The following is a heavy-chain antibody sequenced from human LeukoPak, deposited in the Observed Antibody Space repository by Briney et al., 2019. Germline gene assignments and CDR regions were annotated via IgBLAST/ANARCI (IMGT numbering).Heavy chain of an antibody. CDR3: ATRPRDSSGYYLGAFDG. CDR1: GFTFSSYA. CDR2: IGASGADT. V-gene: IGHV3-23*01. Sequence: PGGSLRLSREASGFTFSSYAMAWVRQAPGKGLDWVSVIGASGADTYYSDSAKGRFTVSRDNSKDTLFLHMSSLRAEDTAVYFCATRPRDSSGYYLGAFDGWGQGTTVTVSS. J-gene: IGHJ3*01. D-gene: IGHD3-22*01.